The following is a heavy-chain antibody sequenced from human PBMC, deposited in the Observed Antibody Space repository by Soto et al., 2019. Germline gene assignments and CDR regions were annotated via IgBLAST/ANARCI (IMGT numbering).Heavy chain of an antibody. CDR3: ARDSCSGGSCHDAFEI. D-gene: IGHD2-15*01. J-gene: IGHJ3*02. Sequence: GGSLRLSCAASGFTFSSYSMNWVRQAPGKGLEWVSSISSSSSYIYYADSVKGRFTISRDNAKNSLYLQMNSLRAEDTAVYYCARDSCSGGSCHDAFEIWGQGTMVTVSS. CDR2: ISSSSSYI. CDR1: GFTFSSYS. V-gene: IGHV3-21*01.